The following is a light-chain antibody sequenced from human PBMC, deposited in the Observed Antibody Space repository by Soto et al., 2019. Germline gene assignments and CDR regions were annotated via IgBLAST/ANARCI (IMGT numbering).Light chain of an antibody. CDR1: QGVSDN. Sequence: EIVMTQSPGTLSVSPGERATLSCRAGQGVSDNLAWYQQKPGQAPRLLIYGASTRATGIPARFSGSGSGTEFTLTISSLQSEDFAVYYCQQYNNWPLTFGRGTKVDIK. V-gene: IGKV3D-15*01. CDR2: GAS. CDR3: QQYNNWPLT. J-gene: IGKJ4*01.